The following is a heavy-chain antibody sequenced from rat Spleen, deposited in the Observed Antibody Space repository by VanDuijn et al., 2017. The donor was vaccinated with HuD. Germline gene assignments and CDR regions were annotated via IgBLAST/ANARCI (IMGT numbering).Heavy chain of an antibody. Sequence: EVQLVESDGGLVQPGRSLKLSCAASGFTFSDYYMAWVRQAPTKGLEWVATMSYDGGNTYYRDSVKGRFTVSRNNAKNTLYLQMDSLRSEDTATYYCTTGDGGYGFAYWGQGVMVTVSS. CDR1: GFTFSDYY. CDR2: MSYDGGNT. J-gene: IGHJ2*01. D-gene: IGHD1-11*01. V-gene: IGHV5-20*01. CDR3: TTGDGGYGFAY.